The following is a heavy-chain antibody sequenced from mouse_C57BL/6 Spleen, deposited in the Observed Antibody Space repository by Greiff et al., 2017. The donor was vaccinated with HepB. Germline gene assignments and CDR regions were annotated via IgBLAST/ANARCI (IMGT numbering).Heavy chain of an antibody. CDR1: GYSITSGYY. V-gene: IGHV3-6*01. J-gene: IGHJ1*03. D-gene: IGHD1-1*01. CDR2: ISYDGSN. Sequence: EVKLQESGPGLVKPSQSLSLTCSVTGYSITSGYYWNWIRQFPGNKLEWMGYISYDGSNNYNPSLKNRISITRDTSKNQFFLKLNSVTTEDTATYYCASNYYGSSPHWYFDVWGTGTTVTVSS. CDR3: ASNYYGSSPHWYFDV.